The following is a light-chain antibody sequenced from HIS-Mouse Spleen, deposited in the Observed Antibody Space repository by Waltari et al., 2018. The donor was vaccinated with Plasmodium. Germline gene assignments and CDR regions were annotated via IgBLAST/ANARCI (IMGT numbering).Light chain of an antibody. Sequence: EIVMTQSPATLSVSPGERATLSCRASQSVSSNLPGYQQKPGQAPRLLIYGASTRAAGSPARFSGSGSGTEFTLTISSLQSEDFAVYYCQQYNNWSFTFGPGTKVDIK. CDR2: GAS. CDR1: QSVSSN. CDR3: QQYNNWSFT. J-gene: IGKJ3*01. V-gene: IGKV3-15*01.